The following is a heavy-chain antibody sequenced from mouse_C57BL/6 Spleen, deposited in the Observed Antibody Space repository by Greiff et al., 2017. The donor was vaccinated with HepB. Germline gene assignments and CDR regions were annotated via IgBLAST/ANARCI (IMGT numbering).Heavy chain of an antibody. CDR1: GYTFTSYW. CDR3: ARALITTVVASYYFDY. Sequence: VQLQQSGAELAKPGASVKLSCKASGYTFTSYWMHWVKQRPGQGLEWIGYINPSSGYTKYNQKFKDKATLTADKSSSTAYMQLSSLTYEDSAVYYCARALITTVVASYYFDYWGQGTTLTVSS. CDR2: INPSSGYT. D-gene: IGHD1-1*01. V-gene: IGHV1-7*01. J-gene: IGHJ2*01.